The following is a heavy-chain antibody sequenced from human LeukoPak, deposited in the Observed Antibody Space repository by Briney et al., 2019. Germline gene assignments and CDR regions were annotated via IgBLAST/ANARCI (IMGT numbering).Heavy chain of an antibody. V-gene: IGHV4-31*03. CDR3: ARGGPRAGSSRYFDY. Sequence: SQTLSLTCTVSDGSISSGGYYWSWIRQHPGKDLEWIGYIHYSGSTYYNPSLKGRVTMSVDTSKNQFSLKLSSVTAADTAVYYCARGGPRAGSSRYFDYWGQGTLVTVSS. CDR1: DGSISSGGYY. D-gene: IGHD6-13*01. CDR2: IHYSGST. J-gene: IGHJ4*02.